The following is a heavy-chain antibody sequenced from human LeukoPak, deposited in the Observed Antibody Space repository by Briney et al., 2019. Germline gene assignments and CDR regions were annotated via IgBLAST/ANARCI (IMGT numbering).Heavy chain of an antibody. CDR3: ARVLPRGGYSSGWYVHYYYMDV. Sequence: ASVKVSCKASGGTFSSYAISWVRQAPGQGLEWMGGIIPIFGTANYAQKFQGRVTITADESTSTAYMELSSLRSEDTAVYYCARVLPRGGYSSGWYVHYYYMDVWGKGTTVTISS. J-gene: IGHJ6*03. CDR2: IIPIFGTA. D-gene: IGHD6-19*01. V-gene: IGHV1-69*13. CDR1: GGTFSSYA.